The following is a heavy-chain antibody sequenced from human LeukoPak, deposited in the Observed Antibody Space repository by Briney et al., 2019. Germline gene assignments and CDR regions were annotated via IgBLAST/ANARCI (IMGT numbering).Heavy chain of an antibody. J-gene: IGHJ4*02. D-gene: IGHD5-12*01. Sequence: ASVKVSCKASGYTFTSYYMHWVRQAPGQGLEWMGIINPSGGSTSYAQKLQGRVTMTTDTSTSTAYMELRSLRSDDTAVYYCARGDSGYDYGFDYWGQGTLVTVSP. CDR1: GYTFTSYY. V-gene: IGHV1-46*01. CDR3: ARGDSGYDYGFDY. CDR2: INPSGGST.